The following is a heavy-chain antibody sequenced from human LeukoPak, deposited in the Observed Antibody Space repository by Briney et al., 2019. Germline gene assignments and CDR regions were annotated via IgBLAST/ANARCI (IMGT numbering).Heavy chain of an antibody. CDR1: GGSITSYY. D-gene: IGHD4-17*01. CDR2: IYNSGST. CDR3: ARGLGYGDTTF. Sequence: SETLSLTCTVSGGSITSYYWSWIRQPPGKGLEWIGYIYNSGSTNYNPSLKSRVTISVDTSKNQFSLKLSSVTAADTAVYYCARGLGYGDTTFWGQGTLVTVSS. J-gene: IGHJ4*02. V-gene: IGHV4-59*01.